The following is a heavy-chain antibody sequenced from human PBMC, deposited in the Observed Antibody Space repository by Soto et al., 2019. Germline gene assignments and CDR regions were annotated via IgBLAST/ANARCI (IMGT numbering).Heavy chain of an antibody. V-gene: IGHV3-30-3*01. Sequence: GGSLRLSCAASGFTFSSYAMHWVRQAPGKGLEWVAVISYDGSNKYYADSVKGRFTISRDNSKNTLYLQMNSLRTEDTAVYYCARYGTGYSSSWYGRDWFDPWGQGTLVTVSS. J-gene: IGHJ5*02. CDR1: GFTFSSYA. CDR2: ISYDGSNK. D-gene: IGHD6-13*01. CDR3: ARYGTGYSSSWYGRDWFDP.